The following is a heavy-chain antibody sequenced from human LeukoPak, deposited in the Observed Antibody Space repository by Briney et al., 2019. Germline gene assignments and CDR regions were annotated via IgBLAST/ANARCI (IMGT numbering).Heavy chain of an antibody. V-gene: IGHV1-24*01. CDR3: ATGYGDYAPPRLYY. CDR2: FDPEDGET. CDR1: GYTLTELS. D-gene: IGHD4-17*01. Sequence: ASVKVSCTVSGYTLTELSMHWVRQAPGKGLEWMGGFDPEDGETIYAQKFQGRVTMTEDTSTDTACMELSSLRSEDTAVYYCATGYGDYAPPRLYYWGQGTLVTVSS. J-gene: IGHJ4*02.